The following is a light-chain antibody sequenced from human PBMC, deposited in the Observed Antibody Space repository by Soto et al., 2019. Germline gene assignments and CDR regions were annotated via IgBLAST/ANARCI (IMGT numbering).Light chain of an antibody. CDR2: TAS. CDR3: QQSYSAPPWT. CDR1: QSISTY. J-gene: IGKJ1*01. Sequence: DIQMPQSPSSLSASVGDRVTISCRASQSISTYLNWYKHKPGKAPRLLIYTASSVQTGVPPRFSGSGSGTDFTLSISSLRPEDIATYFCQQSYSAPPWTFGQGTKVEIK. V-gene: IGKV1-39*01.